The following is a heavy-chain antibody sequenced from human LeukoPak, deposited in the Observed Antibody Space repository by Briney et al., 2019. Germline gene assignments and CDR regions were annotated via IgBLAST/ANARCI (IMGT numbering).Heavy chain of an antibody. CDR3: ARQFNQWLGPHWFDP. CDR1: GGSISSSSYF. CDR2: IYYSGST. J-gene: IGHJ5*02. D-gene: IGHD6-19*01. Sequence: PSETLSLTCSVSGGSISSSSYFWGWIRQPPGKGLEWIGSIYYSGSTYSNPSLKSRVTISVDTSKNQFSLKLSSVTAADTAVYYCARQFNQWLGPHWFDPWGQGTLVTVSS. V-gene: IGHV4-39*01.